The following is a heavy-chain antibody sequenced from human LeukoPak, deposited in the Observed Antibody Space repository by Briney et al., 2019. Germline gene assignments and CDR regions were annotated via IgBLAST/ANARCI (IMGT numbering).Heavy chain of an antibody. CDR2: IRYDGSNK. V-gene: IGHV3-30*02. CDR3: AKDLAPADAFDI. Sequence: GGSLRLSCAASGFTFSSYGMHWVRQAPGKGLEWVAFIRYDGSNKYYADSVKGRFTISRDNSKNTLYLQMNSLRAEDTAVYYCAKDLAPADAFDIWGQGTMVTVSS. D-gene: IGHD3-3*02. CDR1: GFTFSSYG. J-gene: IGHJ3*02.